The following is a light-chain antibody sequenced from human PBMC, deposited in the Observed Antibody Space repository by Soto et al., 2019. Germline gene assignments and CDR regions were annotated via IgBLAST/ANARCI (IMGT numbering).Light chain of an antibody. J-gene: IGLJ1*01. CDR1: SSDVGAYNY. Sequence: QSALTQPASVSGSPGQSITISCSGTSSDVGAYNYVSWYQQHPGKAPKLMISDVSNRPSGVSHRFSGSESGNTASLTISGLQAEDEADYYCSSYTTTSTLYVFGTGTKLPS. V-gene: IGLV2-14*03. CDR3: SSYTTTSTLYV. CDR2: DVS.